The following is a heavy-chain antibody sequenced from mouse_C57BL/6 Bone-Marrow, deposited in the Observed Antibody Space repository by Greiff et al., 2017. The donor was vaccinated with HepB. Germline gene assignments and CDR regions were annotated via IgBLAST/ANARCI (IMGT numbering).Heavy chain of an antibody. Sequence: VQLQQSGAELVRPGTSVKVSCKASGYAFTNYLIEWVKQRPGQGLEWIGVINPGRGGTNYNEKFKGKATLTADKSSSTAYMQLSSLTSEDSAVYFCARERLRQNYAMDYWGQGTSVTVSS. CDR3: ARERLRQNYAMDY. CDR2: INPGRGGT. CDR1: GYAFTNYL. V-gene: IGHV1-54*01. D-gene: IGHD2-4*01. J-gene: IGHJ4*01.